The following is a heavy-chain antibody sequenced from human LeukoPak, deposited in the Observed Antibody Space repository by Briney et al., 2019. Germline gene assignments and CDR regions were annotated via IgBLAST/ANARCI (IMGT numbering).Heavy chain of an antibody. D-gene: IGHD6-13*01. J-gene: IGHJ4*02. CDR1: GGSISSYY. Sequence: SETLSLTCTVSGGSISSYYWSWIRQPPGKGLEWIGYIYYSGSTNYNPPLKSRVTISVDTSKNQFSLKLSSVTAADTAVYYCARGRPGIAAAGTQGHRPPPEAQVKNFDYWGQGTLVTVSS. CDR3: ARGRPGIAAAGTQGHRPPPEAQVKNFDY. V-gene: IGHV4-59*01. CDR2: IYYSGST.